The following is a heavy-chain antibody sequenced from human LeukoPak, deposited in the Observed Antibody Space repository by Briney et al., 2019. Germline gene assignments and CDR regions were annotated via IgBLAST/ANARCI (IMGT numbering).Heavy chain of an antibody. D-gene: IGHD3-22*01. Sequence: SETLSLTCTVSGGSISTYAWSWIRQPPGKGLEWIGYIYYSGSTNYNPSLKSRVTISVDTSKSQFSLKLSSVTAADTALYYCARDYYDSRGDAFDIWGQGTMVSVSS. J-gene: IGHJ3*02. CDR2: IYYSGST. V-gene: IGHV4-59*01. CDR1: GGSISTYA. CDR3: ARDYYDSRGDAFDI.